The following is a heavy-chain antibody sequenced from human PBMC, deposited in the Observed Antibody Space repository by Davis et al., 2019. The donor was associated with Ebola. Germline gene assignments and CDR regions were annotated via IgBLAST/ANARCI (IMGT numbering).Heavy chain of an antibody. J-gene: IGHJ6*02. D-gene: IGHD2-21*01. CDR2: INHSGST. V-gene: IGHV4-34*01. Sequence: GSLRLSCAVYGGSFRGYYWSWIRQPPGKGLEWIGEINHSGSTNYNPSLKSRVTISSDTSKNQFSLKLSSVTAADTAVYYCARDSGPYGMDVWGQGTTVTVSS. CDR3: ARDSGPYGMDV. CDR1: GGSFRGYY.